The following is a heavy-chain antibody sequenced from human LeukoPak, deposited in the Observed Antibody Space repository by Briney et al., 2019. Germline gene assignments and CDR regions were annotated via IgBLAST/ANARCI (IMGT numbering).Heavy chain of an antibody. D-gene: IGHD3-10*01. J-gene: IGHJ6*02. CDR2: ISAYNGNT. CDR1: GYTFTSYG. V-gene: IGHV1-18*01. CDR3: ARDRLYGSGSYWEGYYYYYYGMDV. Sequence: ASVKVSCKASGYTFTSYGISWVRQAPGQGLEWMGWISAYNGNTNYAQKLQGRVTMTTDTSTSTAYMELRSLRSDDTAVYYCARDRLYGSGSYWEGYYYYYYGMDVWGQGTRSPSP.